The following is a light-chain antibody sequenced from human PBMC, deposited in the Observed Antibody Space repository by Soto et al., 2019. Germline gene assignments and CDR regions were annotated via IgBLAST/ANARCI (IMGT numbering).Light chain of an antibody. CDR3: QQYDSPWT. J-gene: IGKJ1*01. Sequence: EIVLTQSPGTLSLSPGERATLSCRASQSVSNSYLAWYQQKPGQAPRLVISDTSDRATGIPDRFSGSGSGTDFTLTISRLEPEDFAVYYCQQYDSPWTFGQGTKVEIK. CDR2: DTS. V-gene: IGKV3-20*01. CDR1: QSVSNSY.